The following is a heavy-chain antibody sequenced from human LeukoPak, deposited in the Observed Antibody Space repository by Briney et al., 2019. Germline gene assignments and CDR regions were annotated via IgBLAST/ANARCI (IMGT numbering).Heavy chain of an antibody. D-gene: IGHD1-14*01. CDR3: ARWLRGYNDWFDP. CDR1: GYAFTNYG. J-gene: IGHJ5*02. V-gene: IGHV1-18*01. CDR2: ISAYNGNT. Sequence: RASVKLSCKAYGYAFTNYGINWVRQAPGQGLQWQGWISAYNGNTNYAQILQGRVTMTTDTSTSTAYMELRSLRSDDTAVYYCARWLRGYNDWFDPWGQGTLVTVSS.